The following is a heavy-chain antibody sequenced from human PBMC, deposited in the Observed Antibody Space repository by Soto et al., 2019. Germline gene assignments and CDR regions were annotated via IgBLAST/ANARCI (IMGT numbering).Heavy chain of an antibody. D-gene: IGHD4-17*01. CDR3: VKGVGDYSFDY. J-gene: IGHJ4*02. CDR1: GFTFSNYW. Sequence: EVQLVESGGGLVQPGGSLRLSCAASGFTFSNYWMSWVRQAPGKVLEWVAKINQGGSEKWSADSVKGRFTISRDNAKDSLYLKLNSLGAEDTAVYYCVKGVGDYSFDYRGPGTLVTVAS. CDR2: INQGGSEK. V-gene: IGHV3-7*03.